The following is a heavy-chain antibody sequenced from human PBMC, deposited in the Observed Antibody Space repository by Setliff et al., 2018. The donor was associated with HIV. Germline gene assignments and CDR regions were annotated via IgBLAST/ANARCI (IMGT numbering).Heavy chain of an antibody. D-gene: IGHD3-10*01. V-gene: IGHV4-31*03. Sequence: SETLSLTCTVFGDSISSSGYYWSWIRQHPGKGLEWIGYIHYSGSTSFNPSLKSRVTISVDTSNNQFSLKLWSVTAADTAVYYCARERGSGSLDAFDIWGHGTMVTVSS. CDR1: GDSISSSGYY. CDR3: ARERGSGSLDAFDI. J-gene: IGHJ3*02. CDR2: IHYSGST.